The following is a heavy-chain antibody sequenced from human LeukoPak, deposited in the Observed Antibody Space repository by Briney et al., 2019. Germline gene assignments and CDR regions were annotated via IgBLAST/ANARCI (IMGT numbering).Heavy chain of an antibody. J-gene: IGHJ5*02. CDR3: ASLVVTGNWFDP. Sequence: GGSLRLSCAASGFTFSSYEMNWVRQAPGKGLEWVSYISSSGSTIYYAASVKGRFTISRDNAKNSLYLQMNSLRAEDTAVYYCASLVVTGNWFDPWGQGTLVTVSS. CDR2: ISSSGSTI. D-gene: IGHD1-14*01. CDR1: GFTFSSYE. V-gene: IGHV3-48*03.